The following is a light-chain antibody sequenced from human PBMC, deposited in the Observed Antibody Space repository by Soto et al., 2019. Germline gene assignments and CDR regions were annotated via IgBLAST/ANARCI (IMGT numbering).Light chain of an antibody. V-gene: IGKV3-15*01. CDR3: QQYNIWPQT. CDR1: QSVSSN. CDR2: GAS. Sequence: EIVLTQYPAILSVPQGERVTVSCMASQSVSSNFAWYQQKPGQGPRLLIYGASTRATGIPARFSGSGSGTEFTLTISSLQSEDFALYYCQQYNIWPQTFGQGTRLEIK. J-gene: IGKJ5*01.